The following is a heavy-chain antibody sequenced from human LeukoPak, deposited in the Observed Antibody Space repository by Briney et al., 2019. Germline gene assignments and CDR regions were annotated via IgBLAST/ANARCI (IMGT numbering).Heavy chain of an antibody. V-gene: IGHV3-23*01. CDR1: GLTFSSYA. D-gene: IGHD3-10*01. J-gene: IGHJ3*02. CDR2: ISGSGGST. CDR3: AAGITDDAFDI. Sequence: GGSLRLSCAASGLTFSSYAMSWVRQAPGKGLEWVSAISGSGGSTYYADSVKGRFTISRDNSKNTLYLQMNSPRAEDTAVYYCAAGITDDAFDIWGQGTMVTVSS.